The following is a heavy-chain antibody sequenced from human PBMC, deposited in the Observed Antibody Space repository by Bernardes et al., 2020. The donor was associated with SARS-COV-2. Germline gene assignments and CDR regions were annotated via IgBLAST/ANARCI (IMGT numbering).Heavy chain of an antibody. V-gene: IGHV3-23*01. Sequence: GVLRLSCAASGFTFSSYAMSWVRQAPGKGLEWVSAISGSGGSTYYADSVKGRFTISRDNSKNTLYLQMNSLRAEDTAVYYCAKDVCSSTSCSNHDAFDIWGQGTMVTVSS. CDR2: ISGSGGST. CDR3: AKDVCSSTSCSNHDAFDI. D-gene: IGHD2-2*01. J-gene: IGHJ3*02. CDR1: GFTFSSYA.